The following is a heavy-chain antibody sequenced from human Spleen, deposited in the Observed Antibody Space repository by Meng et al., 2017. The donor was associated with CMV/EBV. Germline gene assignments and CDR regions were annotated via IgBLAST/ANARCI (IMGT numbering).Heavy chain of an antibody. Sequence: YTCTGYGISWVRQAPGQGLEWIGWISVYNGNTKYIQNLQGRVTMTTDTSTGTAYMELRSLRSDDTAVYYCARDPPHYYDSGGYHADYWGQGTLVTVSS. V-gene: IGHV1-18*01. CDR1: YTCTGYG. CDR3: ARDPPHYYDSGGYHADY. CDR2: ISVYNGNT. J-gene: IGHJ4*02. D-gene: IGHD3-22*01.